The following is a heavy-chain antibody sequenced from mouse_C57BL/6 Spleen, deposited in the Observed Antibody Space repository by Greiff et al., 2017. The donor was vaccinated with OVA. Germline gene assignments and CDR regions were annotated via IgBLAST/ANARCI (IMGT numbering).Heavy chain of an antibody. J-gene: IGHJ4*01. CDR1: GYTFTGYW. CDR3: AREGKDAMDY. V-gene: IGHV1-9*01. Sequence: QVQLQQSGAELMKPGASVKLSCKATGYTFTGYWIEWVKQRPGHGLEWIGEFLPGSGSTNYNQKFKGKATFTADTSSNTAYMQLSSLTAEDADICYCAREGKDAMDYWGQGTSVTVSS. CDR2: FLPGSGST.